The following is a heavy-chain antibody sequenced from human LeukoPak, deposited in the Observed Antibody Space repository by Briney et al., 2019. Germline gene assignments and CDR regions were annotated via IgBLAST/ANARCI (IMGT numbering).Heavy chain of an antibody. V-gene: IGHV1-2*02. CDR1: GYTFTDYY. J-gene: IGHJ6*02. D-gene: IGHD2-2*01. CDR2: INPNSGGT. Sequence: ASVKVSCKASGYTFTDYYIHWVRQAPGQGLEWMGWINPNSGGTNYAQKFQGRVTMTRDTSISTAYMELSRLRSDDTAVYYCARENSDIVVVPAAAYYYYYGMDVWGQGTTVTVSS. CDR3: ARENSDIVVVPAAAYYYYYGMDV.